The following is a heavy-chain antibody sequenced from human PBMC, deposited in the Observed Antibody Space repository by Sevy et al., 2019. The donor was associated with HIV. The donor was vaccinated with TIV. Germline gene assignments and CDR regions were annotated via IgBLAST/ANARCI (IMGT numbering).Heavy chain of an antibody. Sequence: ASVKVSCQTSGYACIRNNIHWVRQAPRQGLEWMGIINPKGGSTSYTQRFQGRITMTRDSFTNTVYMELTSLRSDDTAVYYCVRDYAQHWSFDYWGQGTLVTVSS. J-gene: IGHJ4*02. CDR1: GYACIRNN. D-gene: IGHD1-1*01. CDR2: INPKGGST. CDR3: VRDYAQHWSFDY. V-gene: IGHV1-46*01.